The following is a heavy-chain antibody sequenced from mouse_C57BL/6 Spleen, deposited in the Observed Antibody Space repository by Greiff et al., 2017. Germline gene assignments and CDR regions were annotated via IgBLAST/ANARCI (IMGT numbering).Heavy chain of an antibody. CDR2: IDPKSGGT. V-gene: IGHV1-72*01. CDR1: GYTFTSYW. Sequence: VKLQQSGAELVKPGASVKLSCKASGYTFTSYWMHWVKQRPGRGLEWIGTIDPKSGGTEYNEKFKGKATLTVDKPSSTAYMQLSSLTSEDSAVYCCARDYDGGYFDYWGQGTTLTVSS. D-gene: IGHD2-4*01. CDR3: ARDYDGGYFDY. J-gene: IGHJ2*01.